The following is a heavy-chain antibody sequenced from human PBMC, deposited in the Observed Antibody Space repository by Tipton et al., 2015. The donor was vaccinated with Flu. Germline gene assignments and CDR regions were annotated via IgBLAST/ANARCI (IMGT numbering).Heavy chain of an antibody. V-gene: IGHV4-4*07. D-gene: IGHD3-10*01. CDR3: ARGSGSGTEMTFYV. CDR2: MYAGGNT. CDR1: GGSMSSFY. Sequence: TLSLTCTVSGGSMSSFYWSWIRKPAGKGLEWMRRMYAGGNTKYNPSLKSRVTMSVDTSKNQFSLRLTSVTAADTAVYYCARGSGSGTEMTFYVWGPGTVVTVSS. J-gene: IGHJ4*02.